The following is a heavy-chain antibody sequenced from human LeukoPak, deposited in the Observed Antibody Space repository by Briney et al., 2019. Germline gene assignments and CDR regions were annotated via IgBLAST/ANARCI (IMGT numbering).Heavy chain of an antibody. V-gene: IGHV4-34*01. CDR3: ARRGYDY. Sequence: SETLSLTCAVYGGSFSGYYWSWIRQPPGKGLEWIGEINHSGSTNYNPSLKSRVTISVDTSKNQFSLKLSSVTAADTAVYYCARRGYDYWGQGTLVTVSS. CDR1: GGSFSGYY. CDR2: INHSGST. D-gene: IGHD3-10*01. J-gene: IGHJ4*02.